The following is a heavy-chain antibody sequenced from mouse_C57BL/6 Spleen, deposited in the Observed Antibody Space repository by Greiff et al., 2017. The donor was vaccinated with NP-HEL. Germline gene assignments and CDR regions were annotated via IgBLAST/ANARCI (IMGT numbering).Heavy chain of an antibody. V-gene: IGHV14-4*01. CDR3: TTSHYCGSSYGFAY. CDR1: GFNIKDDY. D-gene: IGHD1-1*01. CDR2: IDPENGDT. Sequence: EVQLQQSGAELVRPGASVKLSCTASGFNIKDDYMHWVKQRPEQGLEWIGWIDPENGDTEYASKFQGKATITADTSSNTAYLQLSSLTSEDPAVYYCTTSHYCGSSYGFAYWGQGTLVTVSA. J-gene: IGHJ3*01.